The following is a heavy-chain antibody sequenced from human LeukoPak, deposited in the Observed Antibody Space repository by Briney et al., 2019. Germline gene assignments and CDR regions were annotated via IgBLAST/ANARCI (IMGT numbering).Heavy chain of an antibody. CDR2: ISAYNGNT. Sequence: ASVKVSCKASGYTFTSYGISWVRQAPGQGLEWMGWISAYNGNTNYAQKLQGRVTMTTDTSTSTAYMELRSLRPDDTAVYYCAREAMSSLTAAGVDYWGQGTLVTVSS. CDR1: GYTFTSYG. V-gene: IGHV1-18*01. J-gene: IGHJ4*02. D-gene: IGHD6-13*01. CDR3: AREAMSSLTAAGVDY.